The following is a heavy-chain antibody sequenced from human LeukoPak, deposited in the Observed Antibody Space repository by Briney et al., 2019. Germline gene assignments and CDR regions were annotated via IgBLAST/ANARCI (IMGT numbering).Heavy chain of an antibody. CDR1: GYTFTGYY. Sequence: ASVKVSCKASGYTFTGYYMHWVRRAPGQGLEWMGWINPNSGGTNYAQKFQGRVTMTRDTSISTAYMELSRLRSDDTAVYYCARGYCGGDCDDAFDIWGQGTMVTVSS. D-gene: IGHD2-21*02. J-gene: IGHJ3*02. CDR3: ARGYCGGDCDDAFDI. V-gene: IGHV1-2*02. CDR2: INPNSGGT.